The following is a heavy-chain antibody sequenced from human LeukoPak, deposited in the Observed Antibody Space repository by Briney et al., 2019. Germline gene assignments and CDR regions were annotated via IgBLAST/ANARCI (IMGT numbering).Heavy chain of an antibody. CDR2: ISSSSSYI. Sequence: GGSLRLSCAASGFTFSSYSMNWVRQAPGKGLEWVSSISSSSSYIYYADSVKGRFTISRDNAKNSLYLQMNSLRAEDTAVYYCARDEVTFYGAFDIWGQGTMVTVSS. D-gene: IGHD2/OR15-2a*01. CDR1: GFTFSSYS. J-gene: IGHJ3*02. CDR3: ARDEVTFYGAFDI. V-gene: IGHV3-21*01.